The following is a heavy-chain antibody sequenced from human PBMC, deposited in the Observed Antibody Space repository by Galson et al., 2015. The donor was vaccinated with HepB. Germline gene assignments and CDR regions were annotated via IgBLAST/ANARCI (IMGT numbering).Heavy chain of an antibody. CDR1: GYTFTSYA. J-gene: IGHJ6*02. Sequence: SVKVSCKASGYTFTSYAMHWVRQAPGQRLEWMGWSNAGNGNTKYSQEFQGRVTITRDTSASTASMELSSLRSEDTAVYYCARVDYLNYYYGMDVWGQGTTVTVSS. CDR3: ARVDYLNYYYGMDV. CDR2: SNAGNGNT. V-gene: IGHV1-3*01. D-gene: IGHD2/OR15-2a*01.